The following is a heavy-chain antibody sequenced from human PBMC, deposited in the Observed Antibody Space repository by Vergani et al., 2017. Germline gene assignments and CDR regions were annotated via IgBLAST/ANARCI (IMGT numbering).Heavy chain of an antibody. J-gene: IGHJ6*02. CDR1: GFTFSGYW. V-gene: IGHV3-74*01. D-gene: IGHD4-17*01. CDR3: ARGAYGDDYGMDV. Sequence: EVQLVESGGGLVQPGRSLRLSCAASGFTFSGYWMHWVRQAPGKGLVWVSRINSDGSSTSYADSVKGRFTISRDNAKNSLYLQMNSLRDEDTAVYYCARGAYGDDYGMDVWGQGTTVTVSS. CDR2: INSDGSST.